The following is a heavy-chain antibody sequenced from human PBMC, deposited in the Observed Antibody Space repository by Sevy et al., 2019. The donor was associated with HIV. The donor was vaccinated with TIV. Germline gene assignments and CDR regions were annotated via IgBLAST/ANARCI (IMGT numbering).Heavy chain of an antibody. J-gene: IGHJ3*01. D-gene: IGHD3-22*01. V-gene: IGHV3-20*04. CDR1: GFXFDDYG. CDR2: INXNGGST. CDR3: ARRVRNYYDSSGADDXFDV. Sequence: GGSLRLSCAASGFXFDDYGMSWVRQAPGKGLEWVSGINXNGGSTGYAESVKGRFTISRDNAKNSLYLQMNSLRAEDXALYYCARRVRNYYDSSGADDXFDVXGQGTMVTVSS.